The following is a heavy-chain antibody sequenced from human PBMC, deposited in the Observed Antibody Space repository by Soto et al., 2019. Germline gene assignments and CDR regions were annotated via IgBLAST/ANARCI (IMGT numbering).Heavy chain of an antibody. CDR1: GFTFSSYA. CDR3: ARDRVVVVVAATFHWFDP. CDR2: ISYDGSNK. J-gene: IGHJ5*02. Sequence: GSLRLSCAASGFTFSSYAMHWVRQAPGKGLEWVAVISYDGSNKYYADSVKGRFTISRDNSKNTLYLQMNSLRAEDTAVYYCARDRVVVVVAATFHWFDPWGQGTLVTVSS. V-gene: IGHV3-30-3*01. D-gene: IGHD2-15*01.